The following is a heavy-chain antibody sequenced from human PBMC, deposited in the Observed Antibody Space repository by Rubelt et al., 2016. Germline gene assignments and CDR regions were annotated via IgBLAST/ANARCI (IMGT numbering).Heavy chain of an antibody. J-gene: IGHJ4*02. CDR3: ARPRGGRGGFDY. CDR1: GGSISSYY. V-gene: IGHV4-59*01. D-gene: IGHD3-10*01. Sequence: QVQLQESGPGLVKPSETLSLTCTVSGGSISSYYWSWIRQPPGKGLEWIGYIYYSGSTNYNPSLKSRVTISVDTSKNQFSLKLSSVTAADTAVYYCARPRGGRGGFDYWGQGTLVTVSS. CDR2: IYYSGST.